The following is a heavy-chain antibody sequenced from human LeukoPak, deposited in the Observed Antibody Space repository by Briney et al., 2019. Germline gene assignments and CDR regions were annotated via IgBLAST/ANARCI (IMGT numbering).Heavy chain of an antibody. CDR2: IYHSGRT. D-gene: IGHD5-18*01. J-gene: IGHJ4*02. Sequence: SETLSLTCAVSGYSISSGYYWGWIRQPPGKGLEWIGSIYHSGRTYYNPSLKSRVTISVDTPKNQSSLKLSSVTAADTAVYYCARLYSYGYLDYWGQGTLVTVSS. CDR1: GYSISSGYY. CDR3: ARLYSYGYLDY. V-gene: IGHV4-38-2*01.